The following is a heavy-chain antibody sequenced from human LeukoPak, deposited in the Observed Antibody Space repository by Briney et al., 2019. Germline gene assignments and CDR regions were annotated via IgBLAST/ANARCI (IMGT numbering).Heavy chain of an antibody. Sequence: SETLSLTCTVSRGSVSSYYWSWIRQAPGKGLEWIGYIFYSGDTNYNPSLKSRVTISVDTSQNQFSLGLSSVTAADTAVYYCARGQYSGSCFDNWGQGSLVTVSS. CDR2: IFYSGDT. CDR1: RGSVSSYY. D-gene: IGHD1-26*01. CDR3: ARGQYSGSCFDN. V-gene: IGHV4-59*02. J-gene: IGHJ4*02.